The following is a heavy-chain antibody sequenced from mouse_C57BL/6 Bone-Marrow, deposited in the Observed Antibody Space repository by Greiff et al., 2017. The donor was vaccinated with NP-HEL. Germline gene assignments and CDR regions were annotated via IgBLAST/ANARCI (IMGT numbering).Heavy chain of an antibody. J-gene: IGHJ2*01. Sequence: VQLQQSGAELARPGASVKLSCKASGYTFTSYGISWVKQRTGQGLEWIGEIYPRSGNTYYNEKFKGKATLTADKSSSTASMALRSLPSEDSAVFLCASAVFSITTVVACDLWRQRTTLTVPS. CDR2: IYPRSGNT. CDR3: ASAVFSITTVVACDL. CDR1: GYTFTSYG. V-gene: IGHV1-81*01. D-gene: IGHD1-1*01.